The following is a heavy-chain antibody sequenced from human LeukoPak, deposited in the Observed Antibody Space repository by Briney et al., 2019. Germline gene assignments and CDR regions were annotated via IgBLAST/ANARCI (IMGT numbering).Heavy chain of an antibody. CDR2: ISSSSSYI. Sequence: GGSLRLSCAASGFTFSSYSMNWVRQAPGKGLEWVSSISSSSSYIYYADSVKGRFTISRDNAKNSLYLQMNSLRAEDTAVYYCARAHGVSKYYFDYWGQGTLVTVSS. D-gene: IGHD2-8*01. V-gene: IGHV3-21*01. CDR3: ARAHGVSKYYFDY. CDR1: GFTFSSYS. J-gene: IGHJ4*02.